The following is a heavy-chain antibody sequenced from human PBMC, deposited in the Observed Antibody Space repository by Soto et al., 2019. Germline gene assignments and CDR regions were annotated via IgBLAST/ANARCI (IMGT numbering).Heavy chain of an antibody. D-gene: IGHD3-22*01. CDR1: GGSISSSNW. CDR3: ASLVYYYDSSGYYLVPFDY. V-gene: IGHV4-4*02. Sequence: QVQLQESGPGLVKPSGTLSLTCAVSGGSISSSNWWSWVRQPPGKGLEWIGEIYHSGSTNYNPSLKSRVTISVDKSKNQFSLKLSSVTAADTAVYYCASLVYYYDSSGYYLVPFDYWGQGTLVTVSS. CDR2: IYHSGST. J-gene: IGHJ4*02.